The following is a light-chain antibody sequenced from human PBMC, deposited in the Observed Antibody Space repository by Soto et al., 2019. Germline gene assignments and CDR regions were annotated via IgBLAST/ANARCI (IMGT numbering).Light chain of an antibody. CDR1: SSDVGHPYNY. J-gene: IGLJ3*02. V-gene: IGLV2-14*03. CDR3: MSYIDSTSTHWV. Sequence: QSVLTQPASVSGSPGQSITISCTGTSSDVGHPYNYVSWYQQHPGKAPKLLIFKVSNRPSGISGRFSGSKSGNTASLTISGLQAEDEADYYCMSYIDSTSTHWVLGGGPQLTVL. CDR2: KVS.